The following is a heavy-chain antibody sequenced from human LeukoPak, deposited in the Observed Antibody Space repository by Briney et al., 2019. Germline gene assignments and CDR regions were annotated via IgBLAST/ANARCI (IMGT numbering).Heavy chain of an antibody. D-gene: IGHD4-17*01. CDR1: GGTFSSYA. CDR3: AREDYGDSPWDY. Sequence: ASVKVSCKASGGTFSSYAISWVRQAPGQGLEWMGGIIPIFGTANYAQKFQGRVTITADESTSTAYMELSSLRSEDTAVYYCAREDYGDSPWDYWGQGTLVTVSS. J-gene: IGHJ4*02. CDR2: IIPIFGTA. V-gene: IGHV1-69*01.